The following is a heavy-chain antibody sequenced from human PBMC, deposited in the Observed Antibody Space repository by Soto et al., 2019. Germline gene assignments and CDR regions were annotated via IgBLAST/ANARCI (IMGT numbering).Heavy chain of an antibody. CDR1: VGTFSSYA. J-gene: IGHJ6*02. Sequence: SVHVSCKASVGTFSSYAISWVRPAPGQGLEWVGGIIPIFCTANYAQKFQGRVTITADESTSTAYMELSSLRSEDTAVYYCARDRAYYYDSSGYYGHGSYYYYGMDVWGQGTTVTVSS. CDR3: ARDRAYYYDSSGYYGHGSYYYYGMDV. V-gene: IGHV1-69*13. CDR2: IIPIFCTA. D-gene: IGHD3-22*01.